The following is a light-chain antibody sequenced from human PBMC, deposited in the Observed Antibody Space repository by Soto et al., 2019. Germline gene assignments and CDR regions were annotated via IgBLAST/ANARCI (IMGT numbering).Light chain of an antibody. CDR3: PQSYTTPWT. CDR2: SAS. CDR1: QSISDY. Sequence: DIKMTQSPSSLSASVGDRVTITCRASQSISDYLNWYHQRAGKAPKLLIYSASSLQSGVPPRFSGSGSGTDFTLPISSLQPEDFAKYYCPQSYTTPWTFRQGTKVDIK. V-gene: IGKV1-39*01. J-gene: IGKJ1*01.